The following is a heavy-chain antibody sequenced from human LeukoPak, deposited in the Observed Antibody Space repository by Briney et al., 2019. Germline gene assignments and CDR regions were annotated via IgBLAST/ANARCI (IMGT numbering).Heavy chain of an antibody. CDR2: IIPIFGTA. J-gene: IGHJ3*02. CDR1: GGTFSSYA. V-gene: IGHV1-69*05. CDR3: ARHRIPQNAFDI. D-gene: IGHD2-15*01. Sequence: SVKVSCKASGGTFSSYAISWVRRAPGQGLEWMGGIIPIFGTANYAQKFQGRVTMTRDMSTSTVYMELSSLRSEDTAVYYCARHRIPQNAFDIWGQGTMVTVSS.